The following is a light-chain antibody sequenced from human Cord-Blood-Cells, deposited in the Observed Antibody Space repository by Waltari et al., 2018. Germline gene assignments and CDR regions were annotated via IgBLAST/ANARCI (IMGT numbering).Light chain of an antibody. CDR3: QSYDSSLSGVV. CDR1: SSNIGAGYD. Sequence: QSVLTQPPSVSGAPGQRVTISCTGSSSNIGAGYDEHWYQQPPGTAPKLLIPGNSNQPSGGPDRFSGSKSGTSASLAITGLQAEDEADYYCQSYDSSLSGVVFGGGTKLTVL. CDR2: GNS. V-gene: IGLV1-40*01. J-gene: IGLJ2*01.